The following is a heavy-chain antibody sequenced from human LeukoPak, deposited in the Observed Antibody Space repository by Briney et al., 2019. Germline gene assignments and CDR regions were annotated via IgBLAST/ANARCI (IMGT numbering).Heavy chain of an antibody. D-gene: IGHD6-13*01. CDR3: ARERVSIAAAAPPRYYGMDV. Sequence: SVKVSCKASGGTFSSYVISWVRPAPGQGVEWMGGIIHIFGTANYAQKFQGRVTMTADESTGTAYVELSSLRSEDTAVYCCARERVSIAAAAPPRYYGMDVWGEGTTVTVSS. CDR1: GGTFSSYV. J-gene: IGHJ6*04. CDR2: IIHIFGTA. V-gene: IGHV1-69*01.